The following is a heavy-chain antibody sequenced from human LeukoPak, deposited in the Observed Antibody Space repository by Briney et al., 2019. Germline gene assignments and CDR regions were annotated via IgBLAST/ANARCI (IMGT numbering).Heavy chain of an antibody. CDR2: ISGSGGST. D-gene: IGHD1-26*01. CDR3: AKVVGSG. V-gene: IGHV3-23*01. J-gene: IGHJ4*02. CDR1: VFTFSNYA. Sequence: PGGTLRLSCAASVFTFSNYAMSWVRQAPGKGLEWVSGISGSGGSTNYADSVKGRFTISRNNSKNTMYLQMNSLRAEDTAVYYCAKVVGSGWGQGTLVTVSS.